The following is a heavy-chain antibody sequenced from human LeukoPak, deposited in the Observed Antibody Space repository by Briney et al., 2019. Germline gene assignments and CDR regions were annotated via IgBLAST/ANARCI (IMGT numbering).Heavy chain of an antibody. CDR3: ARLKAGWLVLDY. CDR2: IYYSGST. CDR1: GGSVSSGSYY. Sequence: PSETLSLTCTVSGGSVSSGSYYWSWIRQPPGKGLEWIGYIYYSGSTNYNTSLKSRVTISVDTSKNQFSLKLSSVTAADTAVYYCARLKAGWLVLDYWGQGTLVTVSS. J-gene: IGHJ4*02. V-gene: IGHV4-61*01. D-gene: IGHD6-19*01.